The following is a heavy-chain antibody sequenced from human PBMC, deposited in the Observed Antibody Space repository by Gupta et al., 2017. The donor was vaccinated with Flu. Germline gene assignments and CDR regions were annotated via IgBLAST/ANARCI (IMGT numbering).Heavy chain of an antibody. CDR3: ARVSFTPGIAGAGTSPFDY. Sequence: EVQLVESGGGLVQPGGSRRLSCAASGFTFSSYWMHWVRQAPGKGLVWVSRINSDGSSTSYADYVKGRCTISRDNAKNTLYLQMNSLRAEETAVYYGARVSFTPGIAGAGTSPFDYGGQGTLVTVSS. V-gene: IGHV3-74*01. CDR2: INSDGSST. CDR1: GFTFSSYW. D-gene: IGHD6-19*01. J-gene: IGHJ4*02.